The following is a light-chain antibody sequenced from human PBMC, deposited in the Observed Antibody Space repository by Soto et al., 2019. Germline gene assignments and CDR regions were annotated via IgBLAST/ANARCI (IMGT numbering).Light chain of an antibody. CDR1: QSISTW. J-gene: IGKJ1*01. Sequence: DIQMTQSPSTLSASVGDRVTITCRASQSISTWLAWYQQKPGKAPKLLIYSASVLESGVPSKFSGSGSGTEFTLTISSLQPDDFADYYCQQYNSSSPLTFGQGTKVDIK. V-gene: IGKV1-5*01. CDR2: SAS. CDR3: QQYNSSSPLT.